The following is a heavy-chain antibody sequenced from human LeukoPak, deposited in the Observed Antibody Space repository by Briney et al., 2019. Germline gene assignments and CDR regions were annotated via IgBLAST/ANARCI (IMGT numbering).Heavy chain of an antibody. V-gene: IGHV2-70*11. CDR1: GFSLSTSGMC. CDR3: ARGSYDFWSGSDKVPSGSYYYYMDV. CDR2: IDWDDDK. D-gene: IGHD3-3*01. Sequence: SGPTLVNPTQTLTLTCTFSGFSLSTSGMCVSWIRQPPGKALEWLARIDWDDDKYYSTSLKTRLTISKDTSKNQVVLTMTNMDPVDTATYYCARGSYDFWSGSDKVPSGSYYYYMDVWGKGTTVTVSS. J-gene: IGHJ6*03.